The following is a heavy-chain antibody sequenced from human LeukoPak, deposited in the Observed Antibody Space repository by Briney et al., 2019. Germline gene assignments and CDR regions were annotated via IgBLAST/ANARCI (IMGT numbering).Heavy chain of an antibody. Sequence: GSLRLSCAASGFTFSDYYMSWIRQAPGKGLEWVSYISSSSSTIYYADSVKGRFTISRDSAKNSLYLQMNSLRAEDTAVYYCARAATHYTYNSWGQGTLVTVSS. D-gene: IGHD3-16*01. J-gene: IGHJ4*02. CDR1: GFTFSDYY. CDR3: ARAATHYTYNS. CDR2: ISSSSSTI. V-gene: IGHV3-11*04.